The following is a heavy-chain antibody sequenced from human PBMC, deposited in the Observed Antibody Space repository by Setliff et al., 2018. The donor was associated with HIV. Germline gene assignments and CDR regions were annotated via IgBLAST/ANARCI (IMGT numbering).Heavy chain of an antibody. CDR2: IYYSGNT. J-gene: IGHJ3*02. V-gene: IGHV4-31*03. CDR1: GGSISSGGYY. Sequence: SETLSLTCTVSGGSISSGGYYWSWIRQHPGRGLEWIGYIYYSGNTYYNPSLKSRLTISVDTSKNHFSLKLSSVTAAVTAVYYCARAFCSSASCYGGGDAFDIWGQGTMVTVSS. CDR3: ARAFCSSASCYGGGDAFDI. D-gene: IGHD2-2*01.